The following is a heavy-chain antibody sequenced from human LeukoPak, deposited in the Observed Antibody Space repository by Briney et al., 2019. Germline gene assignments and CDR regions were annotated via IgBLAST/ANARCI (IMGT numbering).Heavy chain of an antibody. CDR2: IIPIFGTA. V-gene: IGHV1-69*13. CDR3: ARGPDSSGYYYNVPFDY. Sequence: ASVKVSCKASGGTFSSYAIGWVRQAPGQGLEWMGGIIPIFGTANHAQKFQGRVTITADESTGTAYMELSSLRSEDTAVYYCARGPDSSGYYYNVPFDYWGQGTLVTVSS. J-gene: IGHJ4*02. CDR1: GGTFSSYA. D-gene: IGHD3-22*01.